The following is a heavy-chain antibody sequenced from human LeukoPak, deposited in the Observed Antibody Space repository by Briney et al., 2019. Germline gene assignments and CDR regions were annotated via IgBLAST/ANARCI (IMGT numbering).Heavy chain of an antibody. J-gene: IGHJ4*02. CDR2: IYYSGST. D-gene: IGHD3-10*01. Sequence: SEALSLTCTVSGGSISNYYWSWIRQPPGKGLEWIGYIYYSGSTNYNPSLKSRVTISVDTSKNQFSLKLNSVTAADTAVYYCARRAYGSGSFNRYYFDYWGQGTLVAVSS. CDR1: GGSISNYY. V-gene: IGHV4-59*08. CDR3: ARRAYGSGSFNRYYFDY.